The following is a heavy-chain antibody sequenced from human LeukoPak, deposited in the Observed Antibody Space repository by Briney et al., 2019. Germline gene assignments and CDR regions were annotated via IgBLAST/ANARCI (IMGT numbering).Heavy chain of an antibody. Sequence: PGGSLRLSCAASGFTFSSYAMSWVRQAPGKGLELVSAISGSGGSTYYADSVKGRFTISRDNSKNTLYLQMNSLRAEDTAVYYCAIEYLYSGSQLDRDYWGQGTLVSVSS. CDR2: ISGSGGST. J-gene: IGHJ4*02. CDR3: AIEYLYSGSQLDRDY. CDR1: GFTFSSYA. V-gene: IGHV3-23*01. D-gene: IGHD1-26*01.